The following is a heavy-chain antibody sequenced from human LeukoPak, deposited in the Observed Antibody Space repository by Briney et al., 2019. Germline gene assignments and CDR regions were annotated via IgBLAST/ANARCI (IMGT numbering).Heavy chain of an antibody. CDR1: GGSISSYY. CDR2: IYTSGST. V-gene: IGHV4-4*08. J-gene: IGHJ4*02. D-gene: IGHD3-10*01. Sequence: SETLSLTGTVSGGSISSYYWSWIRQPPGKGLEGIGRIYTSGSTNYNPSLKSRVTISVDTSKNQFSLKLSSVTAADTAVYCCARDVWFGAGRTFDYWGQGTLVTVSS. CDR3: ARDVWFGAGRTFDY.